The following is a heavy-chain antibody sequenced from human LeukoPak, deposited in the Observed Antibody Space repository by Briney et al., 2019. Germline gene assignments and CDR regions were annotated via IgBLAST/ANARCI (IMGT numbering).Heavy chain of an antibody. D-gene: IGHD6-13*01. CDR2: IYFRGST. CDR3: ARGHKDSSWPGRYFDL. J-gene: IGHJ2*01. V-gene: IGHV4-59*01. CDR1: GGSMNHYY. Sequence: SETLSLICTVSGGSMNHYYWIWIRQPPGEALECIGYIYFRGSTNYTPYLKSRLTISVDTSNNQLSLKLSSVTAAHTAVYYCARGHKDSSWPGRYFDLWGRSTLVTLPS.